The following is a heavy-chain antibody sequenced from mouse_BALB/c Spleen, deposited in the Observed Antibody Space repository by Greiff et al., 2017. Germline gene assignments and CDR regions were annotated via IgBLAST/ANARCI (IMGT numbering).Heavy chain of an antibody. CDR2: IYPGGGYT. V-gene: IGHV1-63*02. J-gene: IGHJ4*01. D-gene: IGHD3-1*01. CDR3: ARGGARATYAMDY. CDR1: GYTFTNYW. Sequence: VQLQQSGAELVRPGTSVKISCKASGYTFTNYWLGWVKQRPGHGLEWIGDIYPGGGYTNYNEKFKGKATLTADTSSSTAYMQLSSLTSEDSAVYFCARGGARATYAMDYWGQGTSVTVSS.